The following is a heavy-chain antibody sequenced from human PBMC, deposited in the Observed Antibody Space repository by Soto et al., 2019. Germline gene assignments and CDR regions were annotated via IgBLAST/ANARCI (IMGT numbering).Heavy chain of an antibody. Sequence: GGSLRLSCVVSSFTFKTTWMNWFRQAPGKGLEWVGHIKSNKDGGTAGYAAAVKGRFTLSRDDSKNTVYLEMNSLTAEDTAVYYCATDYYYCIMDWGQGTLVTVSS. CDR3: ATDYYYCIMD. V-gene: IGHV3-15*07. CDR2: IKSNKDGGTA. CDR1: SFTFKTTW. J-gene: IGHJ1*01. D-gene: IGHD3-10*01.